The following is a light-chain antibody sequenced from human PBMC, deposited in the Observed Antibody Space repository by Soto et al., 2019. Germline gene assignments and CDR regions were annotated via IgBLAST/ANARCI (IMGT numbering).Light chain of an antibody. CDR2: TAS. CDR1: QGINNY. CDR3: QKYDSAPRT. J-gene: IGKJ1*01. V-gene: IGKV1-27*01. Sequence: DIQMTQSPTSLSAYGGDTFTIXXRASQGINNYLAWYQQKPGKPPVXLIYTASTLKPGVPSRFSGSGAGTEFTLTISSLQPEDFATYYCQKYDSAPRTFGQGTKVDIK.